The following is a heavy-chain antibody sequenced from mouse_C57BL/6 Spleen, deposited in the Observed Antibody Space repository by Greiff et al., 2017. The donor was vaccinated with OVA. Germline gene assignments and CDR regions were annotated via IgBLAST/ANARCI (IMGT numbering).Heavy chain of an antibody. V-gene: IGHV1-22*01. CDR2: INPNNGGT. CDR3: ARSPLIYYDYDAWFAY. CDR1: GYTFTDYN. J-gene: IGHJ3*01. Sequence: VQLQQSGPELVKPGASVKMSCKASGYTFTDYNMHWVKQSHGKSLEWIGYINPNNGGTSYNQKVKGKATLTVNKSSSTAYMELRSLTSEDSAVYYCARSPLIYYDYDAWFAYWGQGTLVTVSA. D-gene: IGHD2-4*01.